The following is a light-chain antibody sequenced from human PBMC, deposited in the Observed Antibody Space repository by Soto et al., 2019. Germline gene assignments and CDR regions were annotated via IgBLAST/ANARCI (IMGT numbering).Light chain of an antibody. CDR3: QQYDSSPRT. CDR2: GAS. J-gene: IGKJ1*01. Sequence: EIVLTQSPGTLSLSPGERATLSCRASQSVSSSYLAWYQQKPGQAPRLLIYGASSRATGIPDRFSGSGSGTHFTLTISRLETEDFAVYYCQQYDSSPRTFGQGTKVEIK. V-gene: IGKV3-20*01. CDR1: QSVSSSY.